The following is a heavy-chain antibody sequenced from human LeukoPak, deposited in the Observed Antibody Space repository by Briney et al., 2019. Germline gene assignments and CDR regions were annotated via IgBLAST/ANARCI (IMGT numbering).Heavy chain of an antibody. J-gene: IGHJ4*02. CDR3: ARVAETYYYDSSGSYFDY. CDR1: GFTFSSYD. V-gene: IGHV3-48*03. CDR2: ISASGSSI. Sequence: GGSLRLSCAASGFTFSSYDVNWVRQAPGKGLEWISFISASGSSIYYADSVKGRFTISRDNAKNSLYLQMNSLRAEDTAVYYCARVAETYYYDSSGSYFDYWGQGTLVTVSS. D-gene: IGHD3-22*01.